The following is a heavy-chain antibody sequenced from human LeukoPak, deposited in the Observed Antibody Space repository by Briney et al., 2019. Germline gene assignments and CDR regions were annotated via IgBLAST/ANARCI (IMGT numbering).Heavy chain of an antibody. CDR3: ARARETVGIDY. J-gene: IGHJ4*02. D-gene: IGHD1-26*01. V-gene: IGHV4-34*01. Sequence: SETLSLTCAVYGESFSGHYWSWIRQSPGKGLEWIGEINDSGSTKYNSSLKSRVTVSVDTSKNQFSLKLTSVTTADTAVYYCARARETVGIDYWGQGTLVTVSS. CDR1: GESFSGHY. CDR2: INDSGST.